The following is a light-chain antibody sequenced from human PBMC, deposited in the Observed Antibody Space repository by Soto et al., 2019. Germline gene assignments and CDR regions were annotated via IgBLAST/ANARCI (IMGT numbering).Light chain of an antibody. Sequence: QSALTQPASVSGSPGQSITISCTGTSSDVGSYNLVSWYQQYPGKAPKLMIYEGSKRPSGVSNRFSGSKSDNTASLTSSGLQAEDEADYYCCSYAGSSTWVFGGGTKLTVL. CDR1: SSDVGSYNL. J-gene: IGLJ3*02. V-gene: IGLV2-23*01. CDR3: CSYAGSSTWV. CDR2: EGS.